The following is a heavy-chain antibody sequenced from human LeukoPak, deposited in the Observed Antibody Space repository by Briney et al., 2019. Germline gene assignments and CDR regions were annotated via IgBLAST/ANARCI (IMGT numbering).Heavy chain of an antibody. CDR1: GFIFSSFS. J-gene: IGHJ4*02. D-gene: IGHD2-15*01. CDR3: ARDKVSVVAAIDS. CDR2: ISSSSSYM. V-gene: IGHV3-21*01. Sequence: GGCLRLSCAASGFIFSSFSMNWVRQAPWKGLEWVSSISSSSSYMYYADSVKGRFTISRDNAKKSLYLQMSSLRAEDTAVYYCARDKVSVVAAIDSWGQGTLVTVSS.